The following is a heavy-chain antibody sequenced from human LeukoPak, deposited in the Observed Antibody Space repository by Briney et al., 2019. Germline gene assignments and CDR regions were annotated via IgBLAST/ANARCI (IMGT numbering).Heavy chain of an antibody. Sequence: PGGSLRLSCAASGFTFSSYWMSWVRQAPGKGLEWVSAISGSGGSTYYADSVKGRFTISRDNSKNTLYLQMNSLRAEDTAVYYCAKGRGYCTGGSCYSDYWGQGTRVTVSS. J-gene: IGHJ4*02. D-gene: IGHD2-15*01. V-gene: IGHV3-23*01. CDR1: GFTFSSYW. CDR3: AKGRGYCTGGSCYSDY. CDR2: ISGSGGST.